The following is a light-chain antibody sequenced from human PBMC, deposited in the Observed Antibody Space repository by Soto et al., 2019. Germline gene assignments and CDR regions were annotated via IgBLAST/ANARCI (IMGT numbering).Light chain of an antibody. Sequence: EIVMTQSPATLSVSPGERATLYCRASQSVNSNLAWYRQKPGQAPRLRISDASTRATGVPARFSGSGSGTEFTRTISSLQSEDSGIYYCQQYNFWPPLTFGGGTKVEIK. CDR2: DAS. CDR1: QSVNSN. J-gene: IGKJ4*01. V-gene: IGKV3-15*01. CDR3: QQYNFWPPLT.